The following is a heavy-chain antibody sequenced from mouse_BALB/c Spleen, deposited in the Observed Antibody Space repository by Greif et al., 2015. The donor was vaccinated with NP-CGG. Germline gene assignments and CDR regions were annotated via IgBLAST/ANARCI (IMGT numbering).Heavy chain of an antibody. CDR2: INPYNGAT. J-gene: IGHJ3*01. CDR3: APGYYGSSPWFAY. V-gene: IGHV1-26*01. CDR1: GYSFTGYY. D-gene: IGHD1-1*01. Sequence: EVQLQQSGPELVKPGASVKISCKASGYSFTGYYMHWVKQSHVKSLEWIGRINPYNGATSYNQNFKDKASLTVDKSSSTAYMELHSLTSEDSAVYYCAPGYYGSSPWFAYWGQGTLVTVSA.